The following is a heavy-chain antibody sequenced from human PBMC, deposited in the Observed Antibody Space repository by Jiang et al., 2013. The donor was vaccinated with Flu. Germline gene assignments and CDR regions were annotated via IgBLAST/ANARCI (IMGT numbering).Heavy chain of an antibody. CDR2: IVVGSGNT. Sequence: SSAVQWVRQARGQRLEWIGWIVVGSGNTNYAQKFQERVTITRDMSTSTAYMELSSLRSEDTAVYYCAADRAAPPGYYFDYWGQGTLVTVSS. D-gene: IGHD3-10*01. CDR1: SSA. CDR3: AADRAAPPGYYFDY. V-gene: IGHV1-58*01. J-gene: IGHJ4*02.